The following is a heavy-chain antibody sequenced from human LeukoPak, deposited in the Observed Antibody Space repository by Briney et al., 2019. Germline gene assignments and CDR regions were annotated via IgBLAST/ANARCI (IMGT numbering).Heavy chain of an antibody. CDR1: GGSFSGYY. V-gene: IGHV4-34*01. CDR3: ARPRSIAARLGFDY. D-gene: IGHD6-6*01. J-gene: IGHJ4*02. Sequence: PSETLSLTCAVYGGSFSGYYWSWIRQPPGKGLEWIGEINHSGSTNYNPSLKSRVTISVDTSKNQFSLKLSSVTAADTAVYYYARPRSIAARLGFDYWGQGSLLTVS. CDR2: INHSGST.